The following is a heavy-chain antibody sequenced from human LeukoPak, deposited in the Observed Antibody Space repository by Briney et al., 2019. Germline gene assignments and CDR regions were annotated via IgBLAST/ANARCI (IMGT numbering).Heavy chain of an antibody. J-gene: IGHJ5*02. CDR2: IYTSGST. CDR1: GGSISSYY. Sequence: SETLSLTCTVSGGSISSYYWSWIRQPAGKGLEWIGRIYTSGSTNYNPSLKSRVTMSVDTSKNQFSLKLSSVTAADTAVYYCAREFWSGYYYQSRRSDPWGQGTLVTVSS. D-gene: IGHD3-3*01. V-gene: IGHV4-4*07. CDR3: AREFWSGYYYQSRRSDP.